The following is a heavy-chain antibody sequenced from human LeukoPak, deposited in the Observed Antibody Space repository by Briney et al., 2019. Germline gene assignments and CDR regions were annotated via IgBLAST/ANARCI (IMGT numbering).Heavy chain of an antibody. Sequence: ASVKVSCKASGYSFTSNYIHWVRQAPGQGLEWMGMIYPRDGSTSYAQKFQGRVTMTRDTSTSTVYMELSSLRSEDTAVYYCAVQWLVLSHIDYWGQGTLVTVSS. CDR2: IYPRDGST. V-gene: IGHV1-46*01. J-gene: IGHJ4*02. CDR3: AVQWLVLSHIDY. D-gene: IGHD6-19*01. CDR1: GYSFTSNY.